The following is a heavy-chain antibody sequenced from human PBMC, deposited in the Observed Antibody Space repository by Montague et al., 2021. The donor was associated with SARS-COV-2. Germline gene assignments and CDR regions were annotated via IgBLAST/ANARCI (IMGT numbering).Heavy chain of an antibody. Sequence: SETLSLTCTVSGGSISSGSYYWSWIRQPAGKGLEWIGRISISGSTNYNPSLKSRVTISVDTSKNPLSLKLSPVTTAATAVYYCATGRPGNSYAYFYGMDVWGQGTTVTVSS. CDR3: ATGRPGNSYAYFYGMDV. J-gene: IGHJ6*02. CDR2: ISISGST. D-gene: IGHD4-23*01. V-gene: IGHV4-61*10. CDR1: GGSISSGSYY.